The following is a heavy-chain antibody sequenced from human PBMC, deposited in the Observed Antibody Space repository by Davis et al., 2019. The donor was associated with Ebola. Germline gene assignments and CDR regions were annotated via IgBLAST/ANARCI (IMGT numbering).Heavy chain of an antibody. D-gene: IGHD4-23*01. J-gene: IGHJ6*02. CDR3: ARLSTVVTHSGMDV. Sequence: GESLKISCQGSGYSFTTYWIGWVRQMPGKGLEWMGIIYPGDSDTRYSPSFQGPVTISADKSITTAYLQWSSLKASDTAIYYCARLSTVVTHSGMDVWGQGTTVTVSS. CDR1: GYSFTTYW. CDR2: IYPGDSDT. V-gene: IGHV5-51*01.